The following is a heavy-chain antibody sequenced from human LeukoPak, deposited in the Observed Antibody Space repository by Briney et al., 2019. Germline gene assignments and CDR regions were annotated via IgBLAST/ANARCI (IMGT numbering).Heavy chain of an antibody. CDR3: ARIENSFWSGSYYFDY. J-gene: IGHJ4*02. CDR2: IYYSGST. Sequence: SQTLSLTCTVFGGSISSGDYYWSWIRQPPGKGLEWIGYIYYSGSTYYNPSLKSRVTISVDTSKNQFSLKLSSVSAADTAVYYCARIENSFWSGSYYFDYWGQGTLVTVSS. CDR1: GGSISSGDYY. D-gene: IGHD3-3*01. V-gene: IGHV4-30-4*08.